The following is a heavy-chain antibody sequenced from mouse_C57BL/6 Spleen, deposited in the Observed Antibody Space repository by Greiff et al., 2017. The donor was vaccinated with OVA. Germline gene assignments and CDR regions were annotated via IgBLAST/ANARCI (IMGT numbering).Heavy chain of an antibody. J-gene: IGHJ4*01. CDR2: ISSGSSTI. D-gene: IGHD2-14*01. V-gene: IGHV5-17*01. CDR3: RVPYYYAIDY. CDR1: GFTFSDYG. Sequence: EVKLLEPGGGLVKPGGSLKLSCAASGFTFSDYGMHWVRQAPEQGLEWVAYISSGSSTIYYADTVKGRFTISRDNAKNTLFLQMTSLRSEDTAICYCRVPYYYAIDYWGQGTSVTVSS.